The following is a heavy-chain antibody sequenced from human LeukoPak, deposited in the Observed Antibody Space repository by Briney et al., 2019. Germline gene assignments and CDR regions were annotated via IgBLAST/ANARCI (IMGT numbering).Heavy chain of an antibody. J-gene: IGHJ4*02. Sequence: GGSLRLSCAASGFTFSSYATSWVRQAPGKGLEWVSAISGSGGSTYYADSVKGRFTISRDNSKNTLYLQINSLRAEDTAVYYCARDGTAMVITNGYFDYWGQGTLVTVSS. D-gene: IGHD5-18*01. CDR2: ISGSGGST. CDR3: ARDGTAMVITNGYFDY. V-gene: IGHV3-23*01. CDR1: GFTFSSYA.